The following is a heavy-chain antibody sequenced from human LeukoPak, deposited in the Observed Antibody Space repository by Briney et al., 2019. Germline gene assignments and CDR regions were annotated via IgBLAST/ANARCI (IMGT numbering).Heavy chain of an antibody. Sequence: GRSLRLSCAASGFTFSSYGMHWVRQAPGKGLEWVAVIWYDGSNKYYADSVKGRFTISRGNSKNTLYLQMNSLRAEDTAVYYCARDLGGYSGYLDYWGQGTLVTVSS. D-gene: IGHD5-12*01. CDR3: ARDLGGYSGYLDY. CDR1: GFTFSSYG. V-gene: IGHV3-33*01. J-gene: IGHJ4*02. CDR2: IWYDGSNK.